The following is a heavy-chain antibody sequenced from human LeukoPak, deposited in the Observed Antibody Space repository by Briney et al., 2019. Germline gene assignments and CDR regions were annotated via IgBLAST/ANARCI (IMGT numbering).Heavy chain of an antibody. CDR1: GYTFTGYY. V-gene: IGHV1-2*02. CDR3: ARDFRYCSSTSCYFGSPFDY. CDR2: INPNSGGT. Sequence: ASVKVSCKASGYTFTGYYMHWVRQAPGQGLEWMGWINPNSGGTNYAQKFQGRVTMTRDTSISTAYMELSRLRSDDTAVYYCARDFRYCSSTSCYFGSPFDYWGQGTLVTVSS. D-gene: IGHD2-2*01. J-gene: IGHJ4*02.